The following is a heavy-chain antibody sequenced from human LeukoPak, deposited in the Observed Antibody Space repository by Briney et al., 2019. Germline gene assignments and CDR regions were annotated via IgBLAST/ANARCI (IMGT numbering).Heavy chain of an antibody. Sequence: SETLSLTCAVYGGSFSGYYWSWIRQPPGKGLEWIGEINHSGSTNYNPSLKSRVTISVDTSKNQFSLKLSSVTAADTAVYYCAREYSSSWYSYYMDVWGKGTTVTVSS. CDR3: AREYSSSWYSYYMDV. J-gene: IGHJ6*03. D-gene: IGHD6-13*01. CDR1: GGSFSGYY. V-gene: IGHV4-34*01. CDR2: INHSGST.